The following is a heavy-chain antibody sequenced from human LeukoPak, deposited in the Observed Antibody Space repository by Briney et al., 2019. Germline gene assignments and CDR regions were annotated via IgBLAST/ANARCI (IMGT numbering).Heavy chain of an antibody. CDR1: GYTLTEYS. CDR3: AREWGSSWTPTFDY. Sequence: ASVKVSCKISGYTLTEYSINWVRQSPGKGLEWVGGFDPEDGDTIYAQNFQGRVTMTEDTSTDTAYMELSSLRSEDTAVYYCAREWGSSWTPTFDYWGQGTLVTVSS. V-gene: IGHV1-24*01. CDR2: FDPEDGDT. D-gene: IGHD6-13*01. J-gene: IGHJ4*02.